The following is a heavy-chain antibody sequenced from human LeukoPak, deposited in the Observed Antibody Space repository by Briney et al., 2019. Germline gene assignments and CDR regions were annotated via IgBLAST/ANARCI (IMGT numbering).Heavy chain of an antibody. CDR1: GGSISSSY. V-gene: IGHV4-4*07. CDR3: ARDIDYGAFDI. J-gene: IGHJ3*02. CDR2: ISTTGVT. Sequence: SETLSLTCTVSGGSISSSYWNWIRQPAGKGLEWIGRISTTGVTNYNPSLKSRLTMSVDASKRQFSLRLSSVTAADTAVYYCARDIDYGAFDIWGQGTMVTVSS. D-gene: IGHD4/OR15-4a*01.